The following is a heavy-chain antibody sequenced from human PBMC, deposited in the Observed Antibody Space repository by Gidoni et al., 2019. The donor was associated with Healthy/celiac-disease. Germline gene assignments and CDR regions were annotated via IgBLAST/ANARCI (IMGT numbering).Heavy chain of an antibody. CDR1: GFTFSRYS. Sequence: EVQLVESGGGLVQPGGSLRLSCAASGFTFSRYSMNWVRQAPGKGLEWVSYISSSSSTIYYADSVKGRFTISRDNAKNSLYLQMNSLRDEDTAVYYCARHGGAGNPNFGWYFDLWGRGTLVTVSS. J-gene: IGHJ2*01. CDR2: ISSSSSTI. V-gene: IGHV3-48*02. CDR3: ARHGGAGNPNFGWYFDL. D-gene: IGHD6-13*01.